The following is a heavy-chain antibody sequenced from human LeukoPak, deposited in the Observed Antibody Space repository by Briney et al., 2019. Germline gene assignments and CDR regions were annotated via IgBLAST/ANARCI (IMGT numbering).Heavy chain of an antibody. CDR1: GDTFTNYW. D-gene: IGHD6-13*01. J-gene: IGHJ4*02. Sequence: GESLKISCKASGDTFTNYWIAWVRQMPGKGPEWMGIIYPGDSDTRYSPSVEGQVTISVDKSISTAFLQWSSLKASDTAMYYCARGGVFSSSWFAYFDYWGQGTLVTVSS. CDR2: IYPGDSDT. CDR3: ARGGVFSSSWFAYFDY. V-gene: IGHV5-51*01.